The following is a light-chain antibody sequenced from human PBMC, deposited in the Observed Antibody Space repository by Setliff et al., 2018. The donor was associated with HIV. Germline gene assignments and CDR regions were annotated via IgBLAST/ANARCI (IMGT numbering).Light chain of an antibody. Sequence: EIVMTQSPATLSVSPGERATLSCRASQTVTSTLAWYQQRPGQPPRLLIYDASTRATGVPVRFSGSGSGTEFTLTISSLQSEDFAVYYCQHYNSWPLTFGGGTKVDIK. J-gene: IGKJ4*01. CDR3: QHYNSWPLT. CDR2: DAS. CDR1: QTVTST. V-gene: IGKV3-15*01.